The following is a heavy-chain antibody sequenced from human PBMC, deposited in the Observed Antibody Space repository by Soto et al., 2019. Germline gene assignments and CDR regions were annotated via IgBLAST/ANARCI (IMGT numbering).Heavy chain of an antibody. CDR1: GFTFSSYG. CDR2: ISYDGSDK. D-gene: IGHD6-13*01. CDR3: GAGQYFSAY. Sequence: QVQLVESGGGVVQPGRSLRLSCAASGFTFSSYGMHWVRQAPGKGLEWVALISYDGSDKYYADSVKGRFTISRDNSKNTLDLQMNSLSGEVTAVYYCGAGQYFSAYWGQGTLVTVSS. J-gene: IGHJ4*02. V-gene: IGHV3-30*03.